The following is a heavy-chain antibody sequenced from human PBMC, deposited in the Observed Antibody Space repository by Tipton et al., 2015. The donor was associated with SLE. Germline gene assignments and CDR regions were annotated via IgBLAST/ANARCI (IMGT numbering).Heavy chain of an antibody. CDR2: IYYSGST. Sequence: LRLSCTVSSDSFGTVGYYWSWIRQHPAKGLEWIGHIYYSGSTYYNPSLGGRVSISQDTSKSQFSLKLTSVTAADTAVYFCAKLAGRLFPFDSWGQGTLVTVSS. V-gene: IGHV4-31*02. J-gene: IGHJ4*02. CDR3: AKLAGRLFPFDS. D-gene: IGHD6-6*01. CDR1: SDSFGTVGYY.